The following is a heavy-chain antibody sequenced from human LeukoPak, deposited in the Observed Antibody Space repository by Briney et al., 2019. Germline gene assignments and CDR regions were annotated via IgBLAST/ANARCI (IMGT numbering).Heavy chain of an antibody. V-gene: IGHV3-74*01. Sequence: PGGSLRLSCVASGFTFSSYWMHWVRQAPGKGLEWVSRIDFETDTTTYAGSVKGRFTISRDNTKNTLYLQMDSLRDEDAAVYYCVRAGSGFEYWGQGTLVTVTS. D-gene: IGHD2-15*01. CDR1: GFTFSSYW. CDR2: IDFETDTT. CDR3: VRAGSGFEY. J-gene: IGHJ4*02.